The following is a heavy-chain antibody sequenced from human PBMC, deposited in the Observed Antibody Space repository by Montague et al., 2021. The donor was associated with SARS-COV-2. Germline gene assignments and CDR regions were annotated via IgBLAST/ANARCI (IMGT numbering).Heavy chain of an antibody. V-gene: IGHV4-59*02. CDR2: VYYSRSS. Sequence: SETLSLTCTVSGDSVNHGFWTWIRQPPGKGLEWIGYVYYSRSSSYNPSLRCRVSIAVDTSKNQFSLRLSTVTAADTAIYYCVRDPAPSGSGTFYDYWGQGTLVAVSS. CDR1: GDSVNHGF. J-gene: IGHJ4*02. D-gene: IGHD1-26*01. CDR3: VRDPAPSGSGTFYDY.